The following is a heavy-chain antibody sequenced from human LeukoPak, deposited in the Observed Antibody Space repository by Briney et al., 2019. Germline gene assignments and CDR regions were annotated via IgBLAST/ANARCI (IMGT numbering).Heavy chain of an antibody. D-gene: IGHD6-13*01. Sequence: SETLSLTRTVSGGSISSSSYYWGWIRQPPGKGLEWIGSIYYSGSTYYNPSLKSRVTISVDTSKNQFSLKLSSVTAADTAVYYCARVAAAHDAFDIWGQGTMVTVSS. V-gene: IGHV4-39*07. J-gene: IGHJ3*02. CDR2: IYYSGST. CDR3: ARVAAAHDAFDI. CDR1: GGSISSSSYY.